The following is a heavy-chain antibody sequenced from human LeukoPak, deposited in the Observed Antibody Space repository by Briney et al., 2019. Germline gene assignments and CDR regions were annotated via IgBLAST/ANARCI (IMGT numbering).Heavy chain of an antibody. Sequence: GSLRLSCAASGFTFSSYEMNWVRQAPGKGLEWVSYICSSGSTIYYAGSVKGRFTISRDNAKNSLYLQMNSLRAEDTAVYYCAELGITMIGGVWGKGTTVTISS. J-gene: IGHJ6*04. V-gene: IGHV3-48*03. D-gene: IGHD3-10*02. CDR1: GFTFSSYE. CDR3: AELGITMIGGV. CDR2: ICSSGSTI.